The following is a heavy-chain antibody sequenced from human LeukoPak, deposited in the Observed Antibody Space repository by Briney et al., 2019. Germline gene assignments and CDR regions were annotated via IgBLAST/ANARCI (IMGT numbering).Heavy chain of an antibody. D-gene: IGHD3-3*01. CDR2: IYYSGST. V-gene: IGHV4-59*11. CDR1: GGSISSHY. Sequence: SETLPLTCTVSGGSISSHYWSWIRQPPGKGLEWIGYIYYSGSTNYNPTLKSRVTISVDTSKNQFSLKLSSVTAADTAVYYCAREYYDFWSGYLGGNYYYYYMDVWGKGTTVTVSS. J-gene: IGHJ6*03. CDR3: AREYYDFWSGYLGGNYYYYYMDV.